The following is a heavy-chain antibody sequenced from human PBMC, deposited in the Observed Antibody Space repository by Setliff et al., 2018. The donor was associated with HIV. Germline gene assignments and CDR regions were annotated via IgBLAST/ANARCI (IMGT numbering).Heavy chain of an antibody. J-gene: IGHJ5*02. CDR3: AREGRTSSPGCDP. CDR1: GYSISSGYY. CDR2: IYHSGST. Sequence: SETLSLTCTVSGYSISSGYYWGWIRQPPGKGLEWIGSIYHSGSTYYNPSLKSRVTISVDTSKNQFSLKPSSVTAADTAVYYCAREGRTSSPGCDPWGQGTLVTVSS. D-gene: IGHD2-8*01. V-gene: IGHV4-38-2*02.